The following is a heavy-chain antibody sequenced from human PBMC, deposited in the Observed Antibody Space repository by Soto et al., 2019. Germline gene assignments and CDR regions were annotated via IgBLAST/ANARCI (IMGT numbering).Heavy chain of an antibody. J-gene: IGHJ4*02. V-gene: IGHV4-34*01. CDR3: ATSVWFGTQPEI. Sequence: PSETLSLTCAVYGGSFSQNYWTWFRQPPGKGLEWIGEISPSGTTKYIPSLKSRGTISVDTSRKQFFLKVTSVSAADTAVYYCATSVWFGTQPEIWGPGTLVTGS. CDR1: GGSFSQNY. D-gene: IGHD3-10*01. CDR2: ISPSGTT.